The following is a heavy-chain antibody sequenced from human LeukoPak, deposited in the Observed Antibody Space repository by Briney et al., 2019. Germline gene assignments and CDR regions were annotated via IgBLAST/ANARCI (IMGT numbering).Heavy chain of an antibody. D-gene: IGHD2-2*01. J-gene: IGHJ5*02. Sequence: GGLRLSCAASGFTFSSYAMSWVRQAPGKGLEWVSAISGSGGSTYYADSVKGRFTISRDNSKNTLYLQMNSLRAEDTAVYYCARDRGYCSSTSCRTRWFDPWGQGTLVTVSS. CDR2: ISGSGGST. CDR3: ARDRGYCSSTSCRTRWFDP. CDR1: GFTFSSYA. V-gene: IGHV3-23*01.